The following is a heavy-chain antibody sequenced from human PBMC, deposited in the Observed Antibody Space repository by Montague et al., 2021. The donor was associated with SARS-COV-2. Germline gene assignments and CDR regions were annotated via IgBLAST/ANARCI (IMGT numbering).Heavy chain of an antibody. D-gene: IGHD6-19*01. Sequence: CAISGDSVAINSLAWSWVKHTSSLHSHWLRRTYFRPKWYSDYAPSVRGRLTVNPDASKNEFSLELNYVTPEDTAVYYCVRYSGWFYFDFWGQGTLVTVSS. V-gene: IGHV6-1*01. CDR3: VRYSGWFYFDF. CDR2: TYFRPKWYS. CDR1: GDSVAINSLA. J-gene: IGHJ4*02.